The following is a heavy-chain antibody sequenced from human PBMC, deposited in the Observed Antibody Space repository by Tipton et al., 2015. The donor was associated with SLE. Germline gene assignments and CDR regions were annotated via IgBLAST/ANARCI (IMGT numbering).Heavy chain of an antibody. CDR3: ARPRRIQLRFDAFDI. V-gene: IGHV3-21*01. J-gene: IGHJ3*02. D-gene: IGHD5-18*01. CDR2: ISSSSSYI. CDR1: GFTFSSYT. Sequence: SLRLSCAASGFTFSSYTMNWVRQAPGKGLEWVSSISSSSSYIYYADSVKGRFTISRDNAKNSLYLQMNSLRAEDTAVYYCARPRRIQLRFDAFDIWGQGTMVTVSS.